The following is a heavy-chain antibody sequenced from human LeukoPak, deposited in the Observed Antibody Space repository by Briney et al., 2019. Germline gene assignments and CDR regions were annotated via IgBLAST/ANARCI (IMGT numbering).Heavy chain of an antibody. V-gene: IGHV3-53*01. D-gene: IGHD3-9*01. CDR1: GFTVSSNY. J-gene: IGHJ4*02. Sequence: WGSLRLSCAASGFTVSSNYMSWVRQAPGKGLEWVSIIYSGGNTYYADSVKGRFTVSRDGSKNTRSLQMNSLRAEDTAVYYCVSHSDSLTSYSFDYWGRGTLVTVSS. CDR3: VSHSDSLTSYSFDY. CDR2: IYSGGNT.